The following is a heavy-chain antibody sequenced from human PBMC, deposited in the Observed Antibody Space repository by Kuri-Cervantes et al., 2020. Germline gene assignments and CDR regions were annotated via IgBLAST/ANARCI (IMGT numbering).Heavy chain of an antibody. Sequence: GGSLRLSCAASGFTFSSYAMHWVRQAPGKGLEWVAVISYDGSNKYYADSVKGRFTISRDNSKNTLYLQMNSLRAEDTAVYYCARLIPRAMAGIVDYWGQGILVTVSS. CDR1: GFTFSSYA. J-gene: IGHJ4*02. CDR3: ARLIPRAMAGIVDY. V-gene: IGHV3-30-3*01. CDR2: ISYDGSNK. D-gene: IGHD6-19*01.